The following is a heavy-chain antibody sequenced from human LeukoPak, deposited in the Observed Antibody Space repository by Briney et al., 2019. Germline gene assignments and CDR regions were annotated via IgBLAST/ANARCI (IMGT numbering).Heavy chain of an antibody. D-gene: IGHD1-1*01. J-gene: IGHJ5*02. V-gene: IGHV1-8*03. Sequence: ASVKVSCKASGGTFSSYAISWVRQATGQGLEWMGWMNPNSGNTGYAQKFQGRVTITRNTSISTAYMELSSLRSEDTAVYYCARMDTTGTADNWFDPWGQGTLVTVSS. CDR2: MNPNSGNT. CDR1: GGTFSSYA. CDR3: ARMDTTGTADNWFDP.